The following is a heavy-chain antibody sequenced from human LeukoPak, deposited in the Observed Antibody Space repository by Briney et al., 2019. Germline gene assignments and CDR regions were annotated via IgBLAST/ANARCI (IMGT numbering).Heavy chain of an antibody. CDR3: ARDRIVGNNWFDP. D-gene: IGHD1-26*01. Sequence: GASVKVSCKASGYTFTGYYMHWVRQAPGQGLEWMGRINPNSGGTNYAQKFQGRVTMTRDTSISTAYMELGRLRSDDTAVYYCARDRIVGNNWFDPWGQGTLVTVSS. CDR2: INPNSGGT. V-gene: IGHV1-2*06. J-gene: IGHJ5*02. CDR1: GYTFTGYY.